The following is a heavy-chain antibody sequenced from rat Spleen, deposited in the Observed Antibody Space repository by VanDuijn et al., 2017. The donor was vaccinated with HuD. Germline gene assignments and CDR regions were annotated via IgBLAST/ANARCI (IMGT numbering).Heavy chain of an antibody. Sequence: EVQLVESDGGLVQPGRSLKLSCAASGFTFSDYFMAWVRQAPKKGLEWVASISYEGSRTYYGDSVKGRFTISRDNAKSTLYLQMNSLRSEDTATYYCATHRAYLFPYWGQGTLVTVSS. D-gene: IGHD1-5*01. J-gene: IGHJ3*01. CDR3: ATHRAYLFPY. CDR2: ISYEGSRT. V-gene: IGHV5-22*01. CDR1: GFTFSDYF.